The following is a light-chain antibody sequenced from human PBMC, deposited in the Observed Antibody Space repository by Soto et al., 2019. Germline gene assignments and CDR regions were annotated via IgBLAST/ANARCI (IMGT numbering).Light chain of an antibody. CDR2: VNN. V-gene: IGLV1-40*01. CDR1: TSNIGAGYD. Sequence: QAVVTQPPSVSGAPGQTVTIPCTGGTSNIGAGYDVHWYQQLPETAPKLLIFVNNNRPSGVPDRFSGSKSGTSASLAITGLQAEDEADYYCQSYDNSLNTWVFGGGTKVTVL. J-gene: IGLJ3*02. CDR3: QSYDNSLNTWV.